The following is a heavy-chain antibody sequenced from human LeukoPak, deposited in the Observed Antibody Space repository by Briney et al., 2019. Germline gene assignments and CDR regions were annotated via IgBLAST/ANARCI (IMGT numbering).Heavy chain of an antibody. CDR3: ARHEDTAMVVSPFDY. CDR2: IYYSGST. D-gene: IGHD5-18*01. CDR1: GGSINSYH. Sequence: PSETLSLTCSVSGGSINSYHWSWIRQPPGKGLEWIGYIYYSGSTNYNPSLKSRVTISVDTSKNQFSLKLSSVTAADTAVYYCARHEDTAMVVSPFDYWGQGTLVTVSS. J-gene: IGHJ4*02. V-gene: IGHV4-59*01.